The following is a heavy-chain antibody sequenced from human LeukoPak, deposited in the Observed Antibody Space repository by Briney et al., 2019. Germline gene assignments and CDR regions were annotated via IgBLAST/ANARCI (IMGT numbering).Heavy chain of an antibody. CDR1: GFTFSSYS. CDR2: ISSSSSYI. D-gene: IGHD2-2*01. J-gene: IGHJ4*02. Sequence: GGSLRLSCAASGFTFSSYSMNWVRQAPGKGLEWVPSISSSSSYIYYADSVKGRFTISRDNAKNSLYLQMNSLRAEDTAVYYCARASGIVVVPAAKEFDYWGQGTLVTVSS. V-gene: IGHV3-21*01. CDR3: ARASGIVVVPAAKEFDY.